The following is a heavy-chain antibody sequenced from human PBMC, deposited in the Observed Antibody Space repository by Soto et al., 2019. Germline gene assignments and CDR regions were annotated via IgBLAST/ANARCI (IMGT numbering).Heavy chain of an antibody. CDR3: ARHNLVVVAATPVNPYYYYYGMDV. CDR2: INHSGST. J-gene: IGHJ6*02. D-gene: IGHD2-15*01. V-gene: IGHV4-34*01. Sequence: PSETLSLTCAVYGGSFSGYYWSWIRQPPGKGLEWIGEINHSGSTNYNPSLKSRVTISVDTSKNQFSLKLSSVTAADTAVYYCARHNLVVVAATPVNPYYYYYGMDVWGQGTTVTVSS. CDR1: GGSFSGYY.